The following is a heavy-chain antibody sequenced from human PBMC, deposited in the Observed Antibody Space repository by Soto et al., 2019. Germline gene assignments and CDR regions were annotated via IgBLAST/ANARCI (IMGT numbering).Heavy chain of an antibody. CDR1: GFTFSSYA. V-gene: IGHV3-30-3*01. CDR2: ISYDGSNK. D-gene: IGHD6-6*01. J-gene: IGHJ4*02. Sequence: SLRISCAASGFTFSSYAMHWVRQAPGKVREWVAVISYDGSNKYYADSVKGRFTISRDNSKNTLYLQMNSLRAEDTAVYYCAREEGVAARPDPLAFWGRGTLVIVSS. CDR3: AREEGVAARPDPLAF.